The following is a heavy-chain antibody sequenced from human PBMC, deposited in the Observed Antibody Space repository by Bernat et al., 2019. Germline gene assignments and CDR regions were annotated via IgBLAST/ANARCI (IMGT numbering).Heavy chain of an antibody. J-gene: IGHJ4*02. D-gene: IGHD2-15*01. CDR3: RTDVGYRWGFNH. CDR2: IKSKVDGGAA. V-gene: IGHV3-15*01. CDR1: GINFNTAW. Sequence: EVHLVESGGDLVKPGGSLTLSCAASGINFNTAWMSWVRQPPGKWLECIGRIKSKVDGGAADYGAPVKDKFTISRDDSKNTQYLQMNSLKTEETAVYYCRTDVGYRWGFNHWGQGALETVSS.